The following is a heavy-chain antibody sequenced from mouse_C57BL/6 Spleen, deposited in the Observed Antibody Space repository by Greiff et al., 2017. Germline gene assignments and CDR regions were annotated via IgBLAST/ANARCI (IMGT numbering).Heavy chain of an antibody. CDR1: GFNIKDDY. CDR2: IDPENGDT. CDR3: TFYGNQFAY. D-gene: IGHD2-1*01. J-gene: IGHJ3*01. V-gene: IGHV14-4*01. Sequence: EVKLMESGAELVRPGASVKLSCTASGFNIKDDYMHWVKQRPEQGLEWIGWIDPENGDTEYASKFQGKATITADTSSNTAYLQLSSLTSEDTAVYYCTFYGNQFAYWGQGTLVTVSA.